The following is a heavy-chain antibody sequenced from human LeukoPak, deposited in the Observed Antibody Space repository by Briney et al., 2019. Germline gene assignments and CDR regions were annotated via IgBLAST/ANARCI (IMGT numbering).Heavy chain of an antibody. CDR2: ISGSGDIT. J-gene: IGHJ5*02. CDR3: AKDYEPLVGVHRWGDWFDP. Sequence: GGSLRLSCVVSGFSFRNYGMSWVRQAPGKGLEWVSAISGSGDITYYADSVKGRFTISRHNSKKTLYLQMNSLRAEDTAVYYCAKDYEPLVGVHRWGDWFDPWGQGTLVTVSS. CDR1: GFSFRNYG. V-gene: IGHV3-23*01. D-gene: IGHD1-26*01.